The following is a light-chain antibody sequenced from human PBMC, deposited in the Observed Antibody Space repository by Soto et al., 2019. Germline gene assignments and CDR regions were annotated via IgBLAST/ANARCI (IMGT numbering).Light chain of an antibody. CDR2: AAS. J-gene: IGKJ4*01. CDR3: KQSKSFHIT. CDR1: QDIEMW. Sequence: DIQMTQSPSSLSASVGDRVSIACRASQDIEMWLAWYQQKPGEAPKVLIYAASSLQSGVPSRFSGSGSGTDFSLTISRLQPEDFATYYCKQSKSFHITLCGGTKVDIK. V-gene: IGKV1-12*01.